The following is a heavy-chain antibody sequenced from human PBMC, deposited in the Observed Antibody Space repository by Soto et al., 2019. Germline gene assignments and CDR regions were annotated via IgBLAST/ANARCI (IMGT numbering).Heavy chain of an antibody. CDR2: MNPNSGNT. J-gene: IGHJ6*02. CDR1: GYTFTSYD. Sequence: QVQLVQSGAEVKKPGASVKVSCKASGYTFTSYDINWVRQATGQGLEWMGWMNPNSGNTGYAQKFQGRVTMTRNTSISTAYMELSSLRSEDTAVYYCARSSDFTIFGVEYYYGMDVWGQGTTVTVSS. D-gene: IGHD3-3*01. V-gene: IGHV1-8*01. CDR3: ARSSDFTIFGVEYYYGMDV.